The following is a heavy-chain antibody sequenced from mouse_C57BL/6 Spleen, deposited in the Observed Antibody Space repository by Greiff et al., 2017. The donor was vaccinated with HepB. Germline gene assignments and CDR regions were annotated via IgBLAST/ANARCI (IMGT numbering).Heavy chain of an antibody. CDR1: GFSLSTFGMG. CDR2: IWWDDDK. V-gene: IGHV8-8*01. Sequence: QVTLKVSGPGILQPSQTLSLTCSFSGFSLSTFGMGVGWIRQPSGKGLEWLAHIWWDDDKYYNPALKSRLTISKDTSKNQVFLKIANVDTADTATYYCARIASYGNYVYWYFDVWGTGTTVTVSS. J-gene: IGHJ1*03. CDR3: ARIASYGNYVYWYFDV. D-gene: IGHD2-1*01.